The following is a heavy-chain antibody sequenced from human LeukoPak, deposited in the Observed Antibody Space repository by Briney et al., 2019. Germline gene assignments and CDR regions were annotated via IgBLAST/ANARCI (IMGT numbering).Heavy chain of an antibody. D-gene: IGHD1-26*01. CDR1: GGSISSNNW. Sequence: SETLSLTCAVSGGSISSNNWWIWVRQSPEKGLEWIGEIYHDGSTNYNPSLKSRVTISMDKSKNQLSLKLNFVTAADTAVYYCAREDRGDYGMDVWGQGTTVTVSS. J-gene: IGHJ6*02. CDR3: AREDRGDYGMDV. V-gene: IGHV4-4*02. CDR2: IYHDGST.